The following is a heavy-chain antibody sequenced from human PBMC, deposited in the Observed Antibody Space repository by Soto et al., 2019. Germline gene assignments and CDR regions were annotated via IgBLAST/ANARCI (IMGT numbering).Heavy chain of an antibody. V-gene: IGHV1-69*02. J-gene: IGHJ3*02. D-gene: IGHD3-3*01. Sequence: SVKVSCKASGGTFSSYTTSWVRQAPGRGLEWMGRIIPILGIANYAQKFQGRVTITADKSTSTAYMELSSLRSEDTAVYYCAVLPSKYYVFGRAPEGAFDMGGKGKMVT. CDR2: IIPILGIA. CDR1: GGTFSSYT. CDR3: AVLPSKYYVFGRAPEGAFDM.